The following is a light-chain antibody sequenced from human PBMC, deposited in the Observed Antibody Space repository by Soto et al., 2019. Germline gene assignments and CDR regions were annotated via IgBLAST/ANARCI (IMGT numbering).Light chain of an antibody. CDR3: SSYTSIITLYV. J-gene: IGLJ1*01. CDR2: EVS. V-gene: IGLV2-14*01. CDR1: SSDVGGYNY. Sequence: SVLTXPSSVSGSPGQSITISCTGTSSDVGGYNYVSWYQQHPGKAPKLMIYEVSNRPSGVSNRFSGSKSGNTASLTTSGLQAEDEADYYCSSYTSIITLYVFGSGTKVTVL.